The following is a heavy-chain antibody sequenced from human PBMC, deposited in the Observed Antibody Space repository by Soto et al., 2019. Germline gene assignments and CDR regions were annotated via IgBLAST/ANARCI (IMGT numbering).Heavy chain of an antibody. J-gene: IGHJ4*02. D-gene: IGHD3-22*01. Sequence: QVQLVQSGAEVKKPGASVKVSCKASGYTFTSYYMHWVRQAPGQGLVWMGIINPSGGSTSYAQKFQGIVTMTRDTSTITVYMELSSLRSEDTAVYYCAREVYYDSSGYPYLDYGGQGTLVTVSS. CDR1: GYTFTSYY. CDR3: AREVYYDSSGYPYLDY. CDR2: INPSGGST. V-gene: IGHV1-46*01.